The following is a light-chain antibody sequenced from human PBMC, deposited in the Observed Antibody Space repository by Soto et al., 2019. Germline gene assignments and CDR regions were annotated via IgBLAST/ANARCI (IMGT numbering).Light chain of an antibody. J-gene: IGKJ2*01. CDR2: KAS. V-gene: IGKV1-5*03. CDR1: QSIGSW. Sequence: DIQMTQSPSTLSASVGDRVTITCRASQSIGSWLAWYQQKPGKAPKLLIYKASSLESGVPSRFSVSGSGTEFTLTISSLQPDNFATYYCQQYNTYWYTFGQGTKLEIK. CDR3: QQYNTYWYT.